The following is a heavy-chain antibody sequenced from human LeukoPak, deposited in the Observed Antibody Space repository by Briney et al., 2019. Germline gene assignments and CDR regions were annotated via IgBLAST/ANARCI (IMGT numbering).Heavy chain of an antibody. CDR2: IYSGGST. CDR1: GFTVSSNY. V-gene: IGHV3-66*01. D-gene: IGHD3-22*01. J-gene: IGHJ4*02. CDR3: AREPVYDSSGQFDY. Sequence: PGGSLRLSCAASGFTVSSNYMSWVRQAPGKGLEWVSVIYSGGSTYYADSVKGRFTISRDNSKNTLYLQMNSLRAEDTAVYYCAREPVYDSSGQFDYWGQGTLVTVSS.